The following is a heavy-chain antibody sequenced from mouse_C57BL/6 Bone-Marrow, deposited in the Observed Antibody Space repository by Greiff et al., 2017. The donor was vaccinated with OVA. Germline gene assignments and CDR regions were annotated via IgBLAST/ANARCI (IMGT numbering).Heavy chain of an antibody. J-gene: IGHJ2*01. CDR1: GYTFTRYW. Sequence: LQPGDELVKPGASVKMSCKASGYTFTRYWITWVKQRPGQGLEWIGDIYPGSGSTNYNGKFKSKATLTVDTSSSKAYMQLSSLTSEDSAVYYCAYYSNYDYLDQCVQGTTRTVSS. D-gene: IGHD2-5*01. CDR3: AYYSNYDYLDQ. V-gene: IGHV1-55*01. CDR2: IYPGSGST.